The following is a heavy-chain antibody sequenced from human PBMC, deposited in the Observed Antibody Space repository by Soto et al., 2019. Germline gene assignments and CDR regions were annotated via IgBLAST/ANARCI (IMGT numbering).Heavy chain of an antibody. D-gene: IGHD3-3*01. CDR2: IIINTGNT. CDR1: GYNFNNHG. CDR3: ARRAILGGMDV. Sequence: VASVKVSCKASGYNFNNHGISWVRQAPGQGLEWLGWIIINTGNTNFARKFQGRATLTTDTATRTAYMDLTSLRSDDSAVYFCARRAILGGMDVWGQGTTVTVSS. J-gene: IGHJ6*02. V-gene: IGHV1-18*04.